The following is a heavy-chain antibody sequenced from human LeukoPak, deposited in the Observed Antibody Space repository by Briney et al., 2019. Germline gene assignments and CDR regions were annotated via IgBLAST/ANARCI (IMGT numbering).Heavy chain of an antibody. CDR2: IKQDGSEK. V-gene: IGHV3-7*01. Sequence: GGSLRLSCAASGFTFSSYEMNWVRQAPGKGLEWVANIKQDGSEKYYVDSVKGRFTISRDNAKNSLYLQMNSLRAEDTAVYYCARRGIAAQGYYYYYYMDVWGKGTTVTVSS. D-gene: IGHD6-13*01. CDR3: ARRGIAAQGYYYYYYMDV. J-gene: IGHJ6*03. CDR1: GFTFSSYE.